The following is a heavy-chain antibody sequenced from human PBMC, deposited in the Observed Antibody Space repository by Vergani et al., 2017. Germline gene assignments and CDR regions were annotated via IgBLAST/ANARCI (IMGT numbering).Heavy chain of an antibody. Sequence: EVQLVESGGGLVQPGRSLRLSCAASGFTFDDYAMHWVRQAPGKGLEWVSGISWNSGSIGYADSVKGRFTISRDNAKNSLYLQMNSLRAEDTALYYCARALSNDAFDIWGQGTMVTVSS. CDR1: GFTFDDYA. V-gene: IGHV3-9*01. CDR3: ARALSNDAFDI. CDR2: ISWNSGSI. J-gene: IGHJ3*02.